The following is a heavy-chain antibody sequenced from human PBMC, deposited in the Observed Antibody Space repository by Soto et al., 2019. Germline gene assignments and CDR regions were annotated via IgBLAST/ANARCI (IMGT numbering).Heavy chain of an antibody. J-gene: IGHJ4*02. CDR2: INPDGSAT. D-gene: IGHD6-19*01. CDR3: AKGHSSGPFDY. Sequence: GGSLRLSCAASGFTFSSYWMHWVRQAPGKGLVWVSRINPDGSATNYADSVKGRFTISRDNAKNTLYLQMNSLRAEDTAVYYCAKGHSSGPFDYWGQGTLVTVSS. V-gene: IGHV3-74*01. CDR1: GFTFSSYW.